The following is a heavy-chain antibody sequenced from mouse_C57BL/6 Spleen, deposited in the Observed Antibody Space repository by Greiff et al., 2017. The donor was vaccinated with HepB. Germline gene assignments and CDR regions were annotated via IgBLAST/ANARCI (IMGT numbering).Heavy chain of an antibody. V-gene: IGHV1-82*01. CDR1: GYAFSSSW. J-gene: IGHJ1*03. CDR2: IYPGDGDT. Sequence: VKLQESGPELVKPGASVKISCKASGYAFSSSWMNWVKQRPGKGLEWIGRIYPGDGDTNYNGKFKGKATLTADKSSSTAYMQLSSLTSEDSAVYFCARSTTVVASWYFDVWGTGTTVTVSS. D-gene: IGHD1-1*01. CDR3: ARSTTVVASWYFDV.